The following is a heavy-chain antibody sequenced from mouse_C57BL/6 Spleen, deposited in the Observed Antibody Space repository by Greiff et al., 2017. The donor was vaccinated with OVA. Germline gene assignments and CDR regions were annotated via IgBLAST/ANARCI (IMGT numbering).Heavy chain of an antibody. J-gene: IGHJ3*01. D-gene: IGHD2-1*01. CDR1: GYTFTSYW. CDR2: IDPSDSYT. V-gene: IGHV1-50*01. CDR3: AGGNYSWFAY. Sequence: QVQLQQPGAELVKPGASVKLSCKASGYTFTSYWMQWVKQRPGQGLEWIGEIDPSDSYTNYNQKFKGKATLTVDTSSSTAYMQLSSLTSEDSVVYYCAGGNYSWFAYWGQGTLVTVSA.